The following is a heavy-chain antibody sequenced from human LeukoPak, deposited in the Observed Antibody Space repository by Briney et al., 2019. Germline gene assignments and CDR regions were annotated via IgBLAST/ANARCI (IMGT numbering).Heavy chain of an antibody. CDR1: GYSFTSYW. V-gene: IGHV5-51*01. Sequence: GESLKISCKGSGYSFTSYWIGWVRQMPGKGLEWMGIIYPGDSNTRYSPSFQVQVTISADKSISTAYLQWSSLKASDNAMYYCARKDYGGNSGGNFDYWGQGTLVTVS. D-gene: IGHD4-23*01. CDR3: ARKDYGGNSGGNFDY. CDR2: IYPGDSNT. J-gene: IGHJ4*02.